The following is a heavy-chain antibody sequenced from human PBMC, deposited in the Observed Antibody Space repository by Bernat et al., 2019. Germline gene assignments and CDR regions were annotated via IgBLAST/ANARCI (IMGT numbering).Heavy chain of an antibody. D-gene: IGHD3-16*01. J-gene: IGHJ4*02. V-gene: IGHV1-46*01. CDR2: INPSVGST. Sequence: QVQLVQSGAEVKKPGASVKVSCKASGYTFTSYYMHWVRQAPGQGLEWMGIINPSVGSTSYAQKFQGRVTMTRETSTSTVYMELSSLGSEDTAVYYCARGLLAQGSHYGYWGQGTLVTVSS. CDR1: GYTFTSYY. CDR3: ARGLLAQGSHYGY.